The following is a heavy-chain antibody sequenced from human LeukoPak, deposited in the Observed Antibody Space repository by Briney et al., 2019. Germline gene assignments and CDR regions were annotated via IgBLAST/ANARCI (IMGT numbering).Heavy chain of an antibody. Sequence: GSLRLSCAASGFTFSSYAMSWVRQAPGKGLEWVSAISGSGGSTYYADSVKGRFTISRDNSKNTLYLQMNSLRAEDTAVYYCATGDSSGYFNIYWGQGTLVTVSS. CDR2: ISGSGGST. D-gene: IGHD3-22*01. CDR1: GFTFSSYA. CDR3: ATGDSSGYFNIY. V-gene: IGHV3-23*01. J-gene: IGHJ4*02.